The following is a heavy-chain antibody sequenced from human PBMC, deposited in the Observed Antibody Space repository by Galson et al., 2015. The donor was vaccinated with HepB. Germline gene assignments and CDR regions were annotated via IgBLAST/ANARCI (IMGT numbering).Heavy chain of an antibody. CDR2: IRSKANSYAT. CDR1: GFTFSGSA. Sequence: LRLSCAASGFTFSGSAMHWVRQASGKGLEWVGRIRSKANSYATAYAASVKGRFTISRDDSKNTAYLQMNSLKTEDTAVYYCTSTYGDYAEGGFDCWGQGTLVTVSS. V-gene: IGHV3-73*01. CDR3: TSTYGDYAEGGFDC. D-gene: IGHD4-17*01. J-gene: IGHJ4*02.